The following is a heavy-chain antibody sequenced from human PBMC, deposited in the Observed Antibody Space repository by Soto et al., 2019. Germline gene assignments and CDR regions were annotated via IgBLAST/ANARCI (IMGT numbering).Heavy chain of an antibody. CDR3: ARPNSKDYGDYYYGMDV. Sequence: QVQLVESGGGVVQPGRSLRLSCAASGFTFSSYAMHWVRQAPGKGLEWVAVISYDGSNKYYADSVKGRFTISRDNSKNTLDQQMNSLRAEDTAGYYCARPNSKDYGDYYYGMDVWGQGTTVTVSS. V-gene: IGHV3-30-3*01. J-gene: IGHJ6*02. CDR1: GFTFSSYA. CDR2: ISYDGSNK. D-gene: IGHD4-17*01.